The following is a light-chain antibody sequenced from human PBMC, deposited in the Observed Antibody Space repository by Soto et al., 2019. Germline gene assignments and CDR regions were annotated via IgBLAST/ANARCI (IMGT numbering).Light chain of an antibody. CDR1: QSVNNN. CDR2: GAS. V-gene: IGKV3-15*01. J-gene: IGKJ3*01. Sequence: EIVMTQSPATLSVSPGERATLSCRASQSVNNNLAWYQQKPGQTPRLLIYGASTRPTGIPDRFSDSGSGTEMPLTSGRLQAEDFAVCYCQQYNNWAPEVPFGRGTNVDFK. CDR3: QQYNNWAPEVP.